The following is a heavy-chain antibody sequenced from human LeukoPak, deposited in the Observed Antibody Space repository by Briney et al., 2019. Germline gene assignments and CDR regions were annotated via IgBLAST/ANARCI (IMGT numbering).Heavy chain of an antibody. D-gene: IGHD4-17*01. V-gene: IGHV4-4*07. J-gene: IGHJ4*02. Sequence: SETLSLTCTVSGASISTYYWSWIRQPAGKGLEWIGRIYTSGSTNYNPSLKSRVTMSVDTSKNQFSLKLSSVTAADTAVYYCARSGRLRRGFDYWGQGTLVTVSS. CDR2: IYTSGST. CDR3: ARSGRLRRGFDY. CDR1: GASISTYY.